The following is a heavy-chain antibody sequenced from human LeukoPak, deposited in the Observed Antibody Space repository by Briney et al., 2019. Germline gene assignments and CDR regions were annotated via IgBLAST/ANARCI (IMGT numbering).Heavy chain of an antibody. J-gene: IGHJ5*02. V-gene: IGHV1-69*04. CDR1: GGTFSSYA. CDR3: ARVREDYGDYGLQYRWFDP. D-gene: IGHD4-17*01. CDR2: IIPILAVA. Sequence: GASVKVSFKASGGTFSSYAISWVRQAPGQGLEWMGRIIPILAVANYAQKFQGRVTITADKSTSTAYMELSSLRSEDTAVYYCARVREDYGDYGLQYRWFDPWGQGTLVTVSS.